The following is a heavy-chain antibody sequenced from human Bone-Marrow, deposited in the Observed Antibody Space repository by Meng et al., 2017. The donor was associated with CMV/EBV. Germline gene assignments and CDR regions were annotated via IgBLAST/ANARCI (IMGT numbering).Heavy chain of an antibody. V-gene: IGHV1-2*02. CDR3: ARDKVVGATSYDAFDI. CDR2: INPNSGGT. D-gene: IGHD1-26*01. CDR1: GDTFTGYY. J-gene: IGHJ3*02. Sequence: GGSLRLSCAASGDTFTGYYMHWVRQAPGQGLEWMGWINPNSGGTNYAQKFQGRVTMTRDTSISTAYMELSRLRSDDTAVYYCARDKVVGATSYDAFDIWGQGTMVTVSS.